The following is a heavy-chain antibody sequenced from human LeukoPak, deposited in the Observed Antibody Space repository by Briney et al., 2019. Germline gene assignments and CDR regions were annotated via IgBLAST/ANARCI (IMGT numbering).Heavy chain of an antibody. CDR3: ASSPGAARPVWYYYYMDV. CDR2: IYYSGST. V-gene: IGHV4-39*01. J-gene: IGHJ6*03. Sequence: SETLSLTCTVSGGSISSSSYYWDWIRQPPGKGLEWIGSIYYSGSTYYNPSLKSRVTISVDTSKNQFSLKLSSVTAADTAVYYCASSPGAARPVWYYYYMDVWGKGTTVTVSS. D-gene: IGHD6-6*01. CDR1: GGSISSSSYY.